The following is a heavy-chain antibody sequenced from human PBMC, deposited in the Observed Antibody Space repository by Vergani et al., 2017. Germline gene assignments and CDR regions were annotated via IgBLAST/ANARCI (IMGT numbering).Heavy chain of an antibody. CDR3: SRGMTTETTDLDGFDI. J-gene: IGHJ3*02. V-gene: IGHV3-66*03. CDR2: INIGGRT. CDR1: SFSVSSHY. D-gene: IGHD4-17*01. Sequence: EVQLVESGGGLIHPGGSLRLSCAASSFSVSSHYMTWVRQAPGKGLEWVSTINIGGRTSYADSVKGPLTLTRDDSKNTLHLQMNSLRPEDTAVYYCSRGMTTETTDLDGFDIWGQGRMVSVSS.